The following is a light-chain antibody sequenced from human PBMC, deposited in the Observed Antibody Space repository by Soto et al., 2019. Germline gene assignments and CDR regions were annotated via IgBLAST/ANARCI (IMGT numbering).Light chain of an antibody. Sequence: EIVLTQSPGTLSLSPGERGTLSCRASQSVNNNFLAWYQQKPAQAPTLLIYGASSRATGIPDRFSGSGSGIDFTLIISRLEPEDFAVYYCQQYVSAPWTSGQGTKVEIK. V-gene: IGKV3-20*01. CDR1: QSVNNNF. J-gene: IGKJ1*01. CDR3: QQYVSAPWT. CDR2: GAS.